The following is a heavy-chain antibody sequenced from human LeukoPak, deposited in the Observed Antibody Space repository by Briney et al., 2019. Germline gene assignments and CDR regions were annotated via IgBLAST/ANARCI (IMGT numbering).Heavy chain of an antibody. CDR2: IYYSGST. CDR1: SGSFSGYY. D-gene: IGHD1-26*01. V-gene: IGHV4-59*01. CDR3: AREGYSGAYFQH. J-gene: IGHJ1*01. Sequence: SETLSLTCAVYSGSFSGYYWSWIRQPPGKGLEWIGYIYYSGSTNYNPSLKSRVTISVDTSKNQFSLKLSSVTAADTAVYYCAREGYSGAYFQHWGQGTLVTVSS.